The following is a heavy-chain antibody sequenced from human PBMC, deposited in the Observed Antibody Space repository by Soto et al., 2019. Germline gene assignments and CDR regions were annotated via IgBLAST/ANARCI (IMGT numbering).Heavy chain of an antibody. J-gene: IGHJ4*02. CDR1: GFTFDSYT. V-gene: IGHV3-21*01. CDR3: ANGGTAAGPIRY. CDR2: IGPSSNAI. D-gene: IGHD6-13*01. Sequence: EVQLVESGGGLVKPGGSLRLSCAASGFTFDSYTMNWVRQAPGKGLEWVSSIGPSSNAIYYADSVKGRFTISRDNAKNSLYLQMTSLRGEDTAVYHCANGGTAAGPIRYWGQGTLATVSS.